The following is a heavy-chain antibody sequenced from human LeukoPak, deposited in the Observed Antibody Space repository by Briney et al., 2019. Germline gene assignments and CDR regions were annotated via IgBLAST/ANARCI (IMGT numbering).Heavy chain of an antibody. CDR1: AYSVNSGLF. V-gene: IGHV4-38-2*01. D-gene: IGHD1-1*01. Sequence: SETLSLTCAVSAYSVNSGLFWGWIRQPPGKGLEWIATIYHNRTTHYNTSLKSRVTISVDTSKNQFSLKMSSVTAADTAVYYCARGVALSDHGIIDSWGQGTLATVSS. J-gene: IGHJ4*02. CDR3: ARGVALSDHGIIDS. CDR2: IYHNRTT.